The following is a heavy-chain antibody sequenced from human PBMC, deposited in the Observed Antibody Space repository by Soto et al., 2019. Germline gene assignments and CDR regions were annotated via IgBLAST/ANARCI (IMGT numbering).Heavy chain of an antibody. CDR3: AKGYVLFGVVPTSLAP. CDR2: ISGSGAKT. Sequence: GGSLRLSCAASGFTFSNYAMNWVRQAPGKGLEWVSGISGSGAKTYYADSVKGGFTISRDNSKNRLYLQMNSLRAEDTAVYYCAKGYVLFGVVPTSLAPWGQGTLVTVSS. J-gene: IGHJ5*02. CDR1: GFTFSNYA. V-gene: IGHV3-23*01. D-gene: IGHD3-3*01.